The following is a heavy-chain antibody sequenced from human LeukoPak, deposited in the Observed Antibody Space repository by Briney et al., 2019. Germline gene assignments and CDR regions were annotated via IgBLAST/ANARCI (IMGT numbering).Heavy chain of an antibody. D-gene: IGHD6-19*01. CDR1: GGTFSSYA. CDR3: ARVAGTMVFDY. CDR2: IIPIFGTA. J-gene: IGHJ4*02. V-gene: IGHV1-69*13. Sequence: EASVKVSCKASGGTFSSYAISWVRQAAGQGREWMGGIIPIFGTANYAQKFQGRVTITADESTSTAYMELSSLRSEDTAVYYCARVAGTMVFDYWGQGALVTVSS.